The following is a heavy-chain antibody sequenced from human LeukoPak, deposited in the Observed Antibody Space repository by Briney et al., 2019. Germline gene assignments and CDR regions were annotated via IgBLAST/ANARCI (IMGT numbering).Heavy chain of an antibody. J-gene: IGHJ6*02. Sequence: GGSLRLSCAASGFTFGSYAMSWVRQAPGKGLEWVSAISGSGGSTYYADSVKGRFTISRDNSKNTLYLQMNSLRAEDTAVYYCAKECGGDCYSRYYYYYGMDVWGQGTTVTVSS. CDR3: AKECGGDCYSRYYYYYGMDV. D-gene: IGHD2-21*02. CDR1: GFTFGSYA. V-gene: IGHV3-23*01. CDR2: ISGSGGST.